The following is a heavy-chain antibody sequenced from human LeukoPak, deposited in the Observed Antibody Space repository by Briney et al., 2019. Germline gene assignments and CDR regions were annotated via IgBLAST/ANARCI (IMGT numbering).Heavy chain of an antibody. D-gene: IGHD3-3*01. Sequence: PGGSLRLSCAASGFTFSSYSINGVRQAPAKGLEWVSSISSSSSYIYYADSVKGRFTISRDNSKNTLYLQMNSLRAEDTAVYYCARVGYYDLWRGYYTGGWFDPWGQGTLVTVSS. CDR3: ARVGYYDLWRGYYTGGWFDP. V-gene: IGHV3-21*04. J-gene: IGHJ5*02. CDR1: GFTFSSYS. CDR2: ISSSSSYI.